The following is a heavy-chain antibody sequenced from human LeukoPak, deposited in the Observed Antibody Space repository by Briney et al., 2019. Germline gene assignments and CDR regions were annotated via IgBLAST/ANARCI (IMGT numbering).Heavy chain of an antibody. Sequence: SETLSLTCTVSGGSISSSSYYWGWIRQPPGKGLEWIGRVYYSGSAYYNPSLKSRVTISVDTSKNQFSLNLRSVTAAGTAVYHCARHEAHGSGLIDYWGQGTLVTVSS. CDR3: ARHEAHGSGLIDY. CDR1: GGSISSSSYY. D-gene: IGHD3-10*01. V-gene: IGHV4-39*01. J-gene: IGHJ4*02. CDR2: VYYSGSA.